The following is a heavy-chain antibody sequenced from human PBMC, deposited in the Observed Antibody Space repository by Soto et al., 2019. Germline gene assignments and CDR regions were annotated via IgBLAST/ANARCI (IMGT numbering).Heavy chain of an antibody. CDR3: ARSVEGHFDY. Sequence: EVQLVESGGDLVQRGGSLRLSCVASGFTFSVYSMNWVRQAPGKGLEWFSYITSDTKTIKYADSVKGRFTISRDNDKKAVYLQMNSMRDEDTSLYYCARSVEGHFDYWGQGTVVTVSS. CDR2: ITSDTKTI. J-gene: IGHJ4*02. D-gene: IGHD6-19*01. CDR1: GFTFSVYS. V-gene: IGHV3-48*02.